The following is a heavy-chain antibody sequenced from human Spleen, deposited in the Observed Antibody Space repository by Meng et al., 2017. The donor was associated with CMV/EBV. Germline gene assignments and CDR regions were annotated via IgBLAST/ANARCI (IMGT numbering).Heavy chain of an antibody. J-gene: IGHJ6*02. Sequence: GGSLRLSCVASGFTFSFYNMNWVRQAPGKGLEWVASISTTSTYIYYADSVKGRFTISRDNAKNSVYLQMNSLSVEDTGVYYCARSWDGMDVWGQGTAVTVSS. V-gene: IGHV3-21*01. CDR3: ARSWDGMDV. CDR2: ISTTSTYI. D-gene: IGHD6-13*01. CDR1: GFTFSFYN.